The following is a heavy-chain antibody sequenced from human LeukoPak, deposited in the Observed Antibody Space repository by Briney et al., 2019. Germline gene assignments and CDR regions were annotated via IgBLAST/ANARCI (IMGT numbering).Heavy chain of an antibody. D-gene: IGHD3-9*01. CDR1: IGSLNTYF. V-gene: IGHV4-4*07. CDR3: ARGKEMTRTSGYYSFDF. J-gene: IGHJ4*02. Sequence: SETLSLTCTVSIGSLNTYFWTWVRQPPGKGLEWIGRVSDTGRAYYNPSLESRVTITLDTSKNQFSLKVTSVTAADTAVYYCARGKEMTRTSGYYSFDFWGQGTLVSVSS. CDR2: VSDTGRA.